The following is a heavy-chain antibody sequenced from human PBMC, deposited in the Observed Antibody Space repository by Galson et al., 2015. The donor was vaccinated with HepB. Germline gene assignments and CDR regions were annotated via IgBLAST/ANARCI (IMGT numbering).Heavy chain of an antibody. J-gene: IGHJ5*02. V-gene: IGHV5-10-1*01. Sequence: QSGAEVKKPGESLRISCKGSRYSFTSYCISWVRQMPGKGLEWMGRIDPSDSYTNYRPSFQGHVTISADKSISTAYLQWSSLRASDTAMYYWARPYMVRGHNWFDPWGQGTLVTVSS. CDR2: IDPSDSYT. CDR3: ARPYMVRGHNWFDP. CDR1: RYSFTSYC. D-gene: IGHD3-10*01.